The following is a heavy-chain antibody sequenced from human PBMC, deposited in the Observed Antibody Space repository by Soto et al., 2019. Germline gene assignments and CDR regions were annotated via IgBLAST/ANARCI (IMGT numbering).Heavy chain of an antibody. CDR3: ARDGRIDAFDI. Sequence: GGSLRLSCAASGFTFSSYWMSWVRQAPGKGLEWVANIKQDGSEKYYVDSVKGRFTISRDNAKNSMYLQMNSLRAEDTAVYYCARDGRIDAFDIWGQGTMVTVSS. V-gene: IGHV3-7*01. CDR1: GFTFSSYW. CDR2: IKQDGSEK. D-gene: IGHD2-15*01. J-gene: IGHJ3*02.